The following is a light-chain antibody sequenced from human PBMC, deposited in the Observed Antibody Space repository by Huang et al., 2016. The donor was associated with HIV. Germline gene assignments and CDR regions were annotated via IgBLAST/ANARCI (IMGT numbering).Light chain of an antibody. V-gene: IGKV3-15*01. CDR1: QSMSSN. Sequence: EIVMTQSPATLSVSPGERATLSCKASQSMSSNLAWYQQKLGQAPRLLIYGASTRATALPSRFIGSGSWTEFTLTISSLQSEDFALYFCHQYNNWPPWTFGQGTKVEIK. J-gene: IGKJ1*01. CDR3: HQYNNWPPWT. CDR2: GAS.